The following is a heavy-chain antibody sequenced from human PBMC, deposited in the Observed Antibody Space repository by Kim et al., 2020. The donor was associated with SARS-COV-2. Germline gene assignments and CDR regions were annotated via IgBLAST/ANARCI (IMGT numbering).Heavy chain of an antibody. CDR3: AREAKIVVVPAATPTNSDTYYYYYGMDV. V-gene: IGHV1-18*01. J-gene: IGHJ6*02. CDR1: GYTFTSYG. Sequence: ASVKVSCKASGYTFTSYGISWVRQAPGQGLEWMGWISAYNGNTNYAQKLQGRVTMTTDTSTSTAYMELRSLRSDDTAVYYCAREAKIVVVPAATPTNSDTYYYYYGMDVWGQGTTVTVSS. D-gene: IGHD2-2*02. CDR2: ISAYNGNT.